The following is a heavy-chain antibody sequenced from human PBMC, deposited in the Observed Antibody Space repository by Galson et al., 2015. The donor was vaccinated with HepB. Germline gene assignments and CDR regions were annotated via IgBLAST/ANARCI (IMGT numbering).Heavy chain of an antibody. V-gene: IGHV3-21*04. CDR3: VKDTSVPIAGTEYFQH. Sequence: SLRLSCAASGFSFSSYSMNWVRQAPGKGLEWVSAISSSSIYIYQADSVKGRFTTSRDNSKNSLHLQMNSLRTEDTALYYCVKDTSVPIAGTEYFQHWGQGTLVTVSS. J-gene: IGHJ1*01. D-gene: IGHD6-13*01. CDR1: GFSFSSYS. CDR2: ISSSSIYI.